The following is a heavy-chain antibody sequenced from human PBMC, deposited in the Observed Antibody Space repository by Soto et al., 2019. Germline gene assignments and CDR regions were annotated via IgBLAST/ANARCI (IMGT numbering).Heavy chain of an antibody. Sequence: PSETLSLTCTVSGGSISSGDYYWSWIRQPPGKGLEWIGYIYYSGSTYYNPSLKSRVTISVDTSKNQFSLKLSSVTAADTAVYYCAQRVVVAAKFGVWGQGTLVTVSS. CDR2: IYYSGST. CDR3: AQRVVVAAKFGV. J-gene: IGHJ4*02. D-gene: IGHD2-15*01. V-gene: IGHV4-30-4*01. CDR1: GGSISSGDYY.